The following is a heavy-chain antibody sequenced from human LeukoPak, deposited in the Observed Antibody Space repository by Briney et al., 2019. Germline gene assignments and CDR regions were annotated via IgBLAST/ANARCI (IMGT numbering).Heavy chain of an antibody. CDR1: GFTFSSYG. V-gene: IGHV3-30*02. CDR3: AKAPIQYSSLAFFDY. Sequence: GGSLRLSCAASGFTFSSYGMHWVRQALGKGLQWVAFIRYDGNNKYYADSVKGRFTISRDSSKNTLYLQMNSLRAEDTAVYYCAKAPIQYSSLAFFDYWGQGTLVTVSS. J-gene: IGHJ4*02. CDR2: IRYDGNNK. D-gene: IGHD6-6*01.